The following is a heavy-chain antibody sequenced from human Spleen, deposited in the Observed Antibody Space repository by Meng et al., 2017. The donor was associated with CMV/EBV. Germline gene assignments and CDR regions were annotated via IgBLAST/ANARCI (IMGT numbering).Heavy chain of an antibody. D-gene: IGHD2-8*01. Sequence: YYMHGVRQAPGQRLEWMGWISAYNGNTNYAQKLQGRVTMTTDTSTSTAYMELRSLRSDDTAVYYCARVKSLLMVYEGAEGSGWYGDYWGQGTLVTVSS. CDR1: YY. CDR2: ISAYNGNT. V-gene: IGHV1-18*04. J-gene: IGHJ4*02. CDR3: ARVKSLLMVYEGAEGSGWYGDY.